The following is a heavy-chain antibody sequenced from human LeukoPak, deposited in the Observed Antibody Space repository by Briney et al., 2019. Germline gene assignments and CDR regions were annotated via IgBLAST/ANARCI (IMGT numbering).Heavy chain of an antibody. V-gene: IGHV3-43*01. CDR1: GFTFDDYS. J-gene: IGHJ6*03. CDR2: ISWDGVST. D-gene: IGHD1-1*01. Sequence: GGSLRLSCAASGFTFDDYSIHWVRQAPGKGLEGVSFISWDGVSTYYADSVKGRFTISRDNSKNSLYLQMNSLRTEDTALYYCAKGNAYSDYYMDVWGKGTTVTVSS. CDR3: AKGNAYSDYYMDV.